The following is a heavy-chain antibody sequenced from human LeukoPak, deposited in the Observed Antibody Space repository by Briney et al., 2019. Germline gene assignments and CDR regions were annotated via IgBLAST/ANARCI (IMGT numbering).Heavy chain of an antibody. CDR1: GYTFTSHG. J-gene: IGHJ4*02. CDR2: ISAYNGNK. V-gene: IGHV1-18*04. Sequence: GASVNVSCQSSGYTFTSHGISWVRQATGQGLEGMGWISAYNGNKNYAQKLQGRVTMTTDTSTSTAYMELRSLRSDDTAVYYCARGWGFSSSPPNYWGQGTLVTVSS. D-gene: IGHD6-13*01. CDR3: ARGWGFSSSPPNY.